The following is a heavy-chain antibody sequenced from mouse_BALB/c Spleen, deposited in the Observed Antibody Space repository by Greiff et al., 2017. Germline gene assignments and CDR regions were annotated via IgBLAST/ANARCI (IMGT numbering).Heavy chain of an antibody. D-gene: IGHD3-2*02. CDR3: ARDQDRFAY. Sequence: EVKLMESGGGLVKPGGSLKLSCAASGFTFSSYAMSWVRQSPEKRLEWVAEISSGGSYTYYPDTVTGRFTISRDNAKNTLYLEMSSLRSEDTAMYYCARDQDRFAYWGQGTLVTVSA. J-gene: IGHJ3*01. CDR1: GFTFSSYA. CDR2: ISSGGSYT. V-gene: IGHV5-9-4*01.